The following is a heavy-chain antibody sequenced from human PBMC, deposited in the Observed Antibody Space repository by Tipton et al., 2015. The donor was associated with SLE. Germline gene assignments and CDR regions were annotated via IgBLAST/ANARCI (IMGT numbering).Heavy chain of an antibody. V-gene: IGHV3-30*02. D-gene: IGHD1-26*01. J-gene: IGHJ4*02. CDR3: AKDFLVGATIRGDYFDY. CDR2: IRYDGSKK. CDR1: GFTFSSYG. Sequence: SLRLSCVASGFTFSSYGMHWVRQAPGKGLEWVAFIRYDGSKKYSADSVKGRFTISRDNSKNTLYLQMNSLRAEDTAVYYCAKDFLVGATIRGDYFDYWGQGTLVTVSS.